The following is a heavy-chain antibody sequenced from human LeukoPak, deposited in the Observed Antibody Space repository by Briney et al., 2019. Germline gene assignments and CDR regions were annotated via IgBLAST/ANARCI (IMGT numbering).Heavy chain of an antibody. CDR3: TRVGYIDEGIDY. CDR2: IKQDGSKK. Sequence: GGSLRLSCAASGFSLYQHWMTWVRQAPGKGLEWVANIKQDGSKKSYVDSVKGRFTISRDNAKNSLYLQMNSLRAEDTAIYYCTRVGYIDEGIDYWGQGILVTVSS. D-gene: IGHD5-24*01. V-gene: IGHV3-7*04. J-gene: IGHJ4*02. CDR1: GFSLYQHW.